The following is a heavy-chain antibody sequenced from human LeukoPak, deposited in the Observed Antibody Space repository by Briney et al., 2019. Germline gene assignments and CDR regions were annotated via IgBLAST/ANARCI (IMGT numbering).Heavy chain of an antibody. Sequence: GGALRLSCVGSEFIFSNYWMRWVRQAPGRGVEWVANINQDVSETYYVDSVKGRVTISRDNAKNSLYLQMNSLSAEDTAVYYCARDVTTVGLNWFDHWGQGTLVTVSS. D-gene: IGHD4-11*01. CDR3: ARDVTTVGLNWFDH. CDR2: INQDVSET. CDR1: EFIFSNYW. V-gene: IGHV3-7*01. J-gene: IGHJ5*02.